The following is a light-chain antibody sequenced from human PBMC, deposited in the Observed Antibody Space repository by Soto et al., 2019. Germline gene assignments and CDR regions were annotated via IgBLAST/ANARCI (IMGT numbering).Light chain of an antibody. CDR3: QQCNNWPWT. CDR2: GAS. Sequence: EIVMTQSPATLSVSPGDRATLSCRASQSVSSNLAWYQQKPGQAPRLLIYGASTRATGIPARFSGSGSGTEFTLTISSLQSDDFGVYYCQQCNNWPWTFGQGTKVEIK. CDR1: QSVSSN. J-gene: IGKJ1*01. V-gene: IGKV3-15*01.